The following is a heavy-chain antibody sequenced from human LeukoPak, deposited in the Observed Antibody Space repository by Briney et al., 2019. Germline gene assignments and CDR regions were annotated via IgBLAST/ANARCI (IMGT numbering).Heavy chain of an antibody. CDR3: AGGSIAAAGTGSFDY. J-gene: IGHJ4*02. CDR2: IIPIFGTA. V-gene: IGHV1-69*06. CDR1: GGTFSSYA. D-gene: IGHD6-13*01. Sequence: ASVKVSCKASGGTFSSYAISWVRQAPGQGLEWMGGIIPIFGTANYAQKFQGRVTITADKSTSTAYMELSSLRSEDTAVYYCAGGSIAAAGTGSFDYWGQGTLVTVSS.